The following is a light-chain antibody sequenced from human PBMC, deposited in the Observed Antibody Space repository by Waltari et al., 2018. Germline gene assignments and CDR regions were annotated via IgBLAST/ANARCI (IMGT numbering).Light chain of an antibody. CDR3: SSYTASSTWV. V-gene: IGLV2-14*01. CDR1: SSDIGVYNY. Sequence: QSALTQPASVSGSPGQSISISCTGTSSDIGVYNYVSWFQQYPGKAPKLMIYEVTNLPSGVSDRFSGSKSDNTASLTISGLQAEDEADYYCSSYTASSTWVFGGGTKLSVL. J-gene: IGLJ3*02. CDR2: EVT.